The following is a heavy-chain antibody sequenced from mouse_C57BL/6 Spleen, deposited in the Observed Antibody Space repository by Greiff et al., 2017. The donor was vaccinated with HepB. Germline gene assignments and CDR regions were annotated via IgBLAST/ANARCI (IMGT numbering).Heavy chain of an antibody. J-gene: IGHJ3*01. D-gene: IGHD2-4*01. CDR3: AREITTRKTGFAY. CDR1: GYTFTSYW. V-gene: IGHV1-50*01. CDR2: IDPSDSYT. Sequence: QVQLQQPGAELVKPGASVKLSCKASGYTFTSYWMQWVKQRPGQGLEWIGEIDPSDSYTNYNQKFKGKATLTVDTSSSTAYMQLSSLTSEDSAVYYCAREITTRKTGFAYWGQGTLVTVSA.